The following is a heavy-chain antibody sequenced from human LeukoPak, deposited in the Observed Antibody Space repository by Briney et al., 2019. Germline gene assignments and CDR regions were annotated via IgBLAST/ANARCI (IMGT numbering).Heavy chain of an antibody. D-gene: IGHD6-19*01. J-gene: IGHJ6*02. CDR1: GYSFTSYW. Sequence: GESLKISCKGSGYSFTSYWIGWVRQMPGKGLEWMGIIYPGDSDTRYSPSFQGQVTISADKSISTAHLQWSSLKASDTAMYYCARGWTGYSSGWYSGGYYGMDVRGQGTTVTVSS. CDR3: ARGWTGYSSGWYSGGYYGMDV. CDR2: IYPGDSDT. V-gene: IGHV5-51*01.